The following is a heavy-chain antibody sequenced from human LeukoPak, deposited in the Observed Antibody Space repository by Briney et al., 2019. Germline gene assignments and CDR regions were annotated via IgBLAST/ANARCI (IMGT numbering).Heavy chain of an antibody. CDR2: LYTGGIR. J-gene: IGHJ4*02. CDR3: TKMFTKDNWYGGPDY. V-gene: IGHV3-23*03. D-gene: IGHD2-8*01. Sequence: QPGGSQRLSCAASGFTFNSYAMSWFRLAPGKGLEWVSVLYTGGIRYYAGFVRGRFTISRDDSKNTLYLQMNNLRAEDTAIYYCTKMFTKDNWYGGPDYWGQGTLVTVSS. CDR1: GFTFNSYA.